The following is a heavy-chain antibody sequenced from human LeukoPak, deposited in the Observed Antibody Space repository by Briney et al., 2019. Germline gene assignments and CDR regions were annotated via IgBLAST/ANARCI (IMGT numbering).Heavy chain of an antibody. D-gene: IGHD3-22*01. J-gene: IGHJ4*02. CDR1: GFTFSSYA. Sequence: GGSLRLSCAASGFTFSSYAMSWVRQAPGKGLEWVSAISGSGGSTYYADSVKGRFTISRDNSKNTLYLQVNSLRAEDTAVYYCATYYYDSSGTLDYWGQGTLVTVSS. CDR2: ISGSGGST. V-gene: IGHV3-23*01. CDR3: ATYYYDSSGTLDY.